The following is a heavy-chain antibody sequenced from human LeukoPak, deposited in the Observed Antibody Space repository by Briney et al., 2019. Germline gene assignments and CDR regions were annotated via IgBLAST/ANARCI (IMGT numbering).Heavy chain of an antibody. CDR2: IYYSGST. CDR3: ARARDSSSYLDY. Sequence: PSETLSLTCTVSGGSISSGGYYWSWIRQHPGKGLEWIGYIYYSGSTYYNPSLKSRVTISVDTSKNQFSLKLSSVTAADTAVYYCARARDSSSYLDYWGQGTLVTVSS. D-gene: IGHD6-6*01. V-gene: IGHV4-31*03. CDR1: GGSISSGGYY. J-gene: IGHJ4*02.